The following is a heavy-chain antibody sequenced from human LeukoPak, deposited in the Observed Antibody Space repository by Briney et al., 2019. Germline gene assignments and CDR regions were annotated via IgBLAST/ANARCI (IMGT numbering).Heavy chain of an antibody. CDR2: IYYSGST. CDR3: ARSHDYGDYATIDY. V-gene: IGHV4-59*01. CDR1: GGSISSYY. Sequence: SETLSLTCTVSGGSISSYYWSWIRQPPGKGLEWIGYIYYSGSTNYNPSLKSRVTISVDTSKNQFSLKLSSVTAADTAVYYCARSHDYGDYATIDYWGQGTLLTVSS. J-gene: IGHJ4*02. D-gene: IGHD4-17*01.